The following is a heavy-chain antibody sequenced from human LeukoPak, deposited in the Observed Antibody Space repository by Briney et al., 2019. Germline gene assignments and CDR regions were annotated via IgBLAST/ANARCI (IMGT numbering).Heavy chain of an antibody. CDR3: ARDRQRIWTYYYDSSGYYSFDY. V-gene: IGHV4-38-2*02. J-gene: IGHJ4*02. CDR2: IYHSGST. Sequence: SETLSLTCTVSGYSISSGYYWGWIRQPPGKGLEWVGSIYHSGSTYYNPSLKSRVTISVDTSKNQFSLKLSSVTAADTAVYYCARDRQRIWTYYYDSSGYYSFDYWGQGTLVTVSS. D-gene: IGHD3-22*01. CDR1: GYSISSGYY.